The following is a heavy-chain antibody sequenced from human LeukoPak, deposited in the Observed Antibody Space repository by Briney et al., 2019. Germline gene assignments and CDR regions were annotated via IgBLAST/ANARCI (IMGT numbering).Heavy chain of an antibody. J-gene: IGHJ4*02. CDR2: ISYDGSNK. CDR1: GFTFSSYG. V-gene: IGHV3-30*18. D-gene: IGHD3-10*01. Sequence: GGSLRLSCAASGFTFSSYGMHWVRQAPGKGLEWVAVISYDGSNKYYADSVKGRFTISRDNSKNTLYLQMRSLRVEDTAVYYCAKGVVWFGELFFDFWGQGTLVTVTS. CDR3: AKGVVWFGELFFDF.